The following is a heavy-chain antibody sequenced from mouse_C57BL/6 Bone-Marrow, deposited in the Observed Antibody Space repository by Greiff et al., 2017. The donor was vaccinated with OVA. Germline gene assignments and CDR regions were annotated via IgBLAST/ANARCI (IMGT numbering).Heavy chain of an antibody. CDR1: GYTFTSYW. J-gene: IGHJ1*03. V-gene: IGHV1-5*01. CDR2: IYPGNSDT. Sequence: VQLQQSGTVLARPGASVKMSCKTSGYTFTSYWMHWVKQRPGQGLEWIGAIYPGNSDTSYNQKFKGKAKLTAVTSASTAYMELSSLTNEDSAVYYCTKETPFYWYFDVWGTGTTVTVSS. CDR3: TKETPFYWYFDV.